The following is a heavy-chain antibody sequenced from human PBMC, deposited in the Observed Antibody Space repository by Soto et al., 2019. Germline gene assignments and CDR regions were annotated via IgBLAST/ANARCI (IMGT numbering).Heavy chain of an antibody. CDR1: GGSISSSSYY. V-gene: IGHV4-39*01. D-gene: IGHD3-3*01. J-gene: IGHJ4*02. CDR3: ASIANGRFLEQPIMRG. CDR2: IYYSGST. Sequence: SETLSLTCTVSGGSISSSSYYWGWIRQPPGKGLEWIGSIYYSGSTYYNPSLKSRVTISVDTSKNQFSLKLSSVTAADTAVYYCASIANGRFLEQPIMRGGGQGTLVTVSS.